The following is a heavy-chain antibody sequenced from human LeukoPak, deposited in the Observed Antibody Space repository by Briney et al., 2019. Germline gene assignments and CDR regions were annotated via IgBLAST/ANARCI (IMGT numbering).Heavy chain of an antibody. J-gene: IGHJ4*02. V-gene: IGHV3-7*01. CDR1: GFTFNYFW. CDR2: IKQDGSEK. D-gene: IGHD3-10*01. CDR3: ARGDDRGSGSYSGFDY. Sequence: GGSLRLSCAASGFTFNYFWMSWVRQAPGKGLEWVANIKQDGSEKYYVDSVKGRFTISRDNAKNSLYLQMSSLRAEDTAVYYCARGDDRGSGSYSGFDYWGQGNLVTVSS.